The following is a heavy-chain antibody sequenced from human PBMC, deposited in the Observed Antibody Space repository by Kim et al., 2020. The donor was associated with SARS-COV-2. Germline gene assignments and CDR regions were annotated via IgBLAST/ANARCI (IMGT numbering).Heavy chain of an antibody. CDR3: ARTRGKAAAGRNYYFAY. J-gene: IGHJ4*02. V-gene: IGHV3-23*01. D-gene: IGHD6-13*01. Sequence: VKGRFIISIDNYKNTVYLQMNSLRAEDMAVYYCARTRGKAAAGRNYYFAYWGQGTLVTVSS.